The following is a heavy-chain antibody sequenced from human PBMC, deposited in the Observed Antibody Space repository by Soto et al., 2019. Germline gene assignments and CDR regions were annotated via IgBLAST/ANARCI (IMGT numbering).Heavy chain of an antibody. CDR1: GFTFSSYA. Sequence: PGGSLRLSCAASGFTFSSYAMSLVRQAPGKGLEWVSAISGSGGSTYYADSVKGRFTISRDNSKNTLYLQMNSLRAEDTAVYYCARELEDYDSSGYYLNWGQGTLVTSPQ. CDR2: ISGSGGST. V-gene: IGHV3-23*01. D-gene: IGHD3-22*01. J-gene: IGHJ4*02. CDR3: ARELEDYDSSGYYLN.